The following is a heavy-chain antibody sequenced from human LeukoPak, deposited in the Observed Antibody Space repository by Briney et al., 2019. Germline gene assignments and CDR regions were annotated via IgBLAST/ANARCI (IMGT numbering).Heavy chain of an antibody. CDR3: AKGSYYDSSGSFYFDY. CDR2: ISGSGDNT. V-gene: IGHV3-23*01. CDR1: GFTFSTYA. D-gene: IGHD3-22*01. Sequence: GGSLRLSCAGSGFTFSTYAMSWVRQAPGKGLEWVSGISGSGDNTYYADSVKGRFTISRDNSKNTLYVQVNSLGTEDTAAYYCAKGSYYDSSGSFYFDYWGQGTLVTVSS. J-gene: IGHJ4*02.